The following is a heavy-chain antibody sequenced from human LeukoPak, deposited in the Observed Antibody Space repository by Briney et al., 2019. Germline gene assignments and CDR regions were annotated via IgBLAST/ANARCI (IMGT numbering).Heavy chain of an antibody. CDR3: VRDSLAVSNGLDI. CDR1: GFTLSRYS. J-gene: IGHJ3*02. D-gene: IGHD6-19*01. Sequence: GRSLRLSCAASGFTLSRYSMNWVRQVPGKGLEWTAYINSAGHTIYYADFVKGRFAISRDSTKNSLFLQMTSLRVEDTAVYFCVRDSLAVSNGLDIWGQGTTVIVSS. V-gene: IGHV3-48*04. CDR2: INSAGHTI.